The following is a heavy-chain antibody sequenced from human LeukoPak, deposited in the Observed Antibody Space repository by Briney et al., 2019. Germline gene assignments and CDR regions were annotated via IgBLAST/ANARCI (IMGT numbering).Heavy chain of an antibody. Sequence: PSETLSLTCAVYGGSFSGYYWSWIRQPPGKGQEWIGEINHSGSTNYNPSLKSRVTISVDTSKNQFSLKLSSVTAADTAVYYCARGRYRSRGYSGYDLRKATNNWFDPWGQGTLVTVSS. J-gene: IGHJ5*02. CDR2: INHSGST. D-gene: IGHD5-12*01. V-gene: IGHV4-34*01. CDR3: ARGRYRSRGYSGYDLRKATNNWFDP. CDR1: GGSFSGYY.